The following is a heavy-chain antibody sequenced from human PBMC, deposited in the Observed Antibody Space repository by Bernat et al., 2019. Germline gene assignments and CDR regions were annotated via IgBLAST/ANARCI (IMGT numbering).Heavy chain of an antibody. J-gene: IGHJ4*02. D-gene: IGHD5-12*01. Sequence: QVQLQESGPGLVKPSETLSLTCTVYGVSISGYYWIWIRQPPGKGLEWIGYIYSSGSTNYNPSLKSRVTISVDTSKNQFSLKLTSVTAADTAVYYCARWRYSGYDRPLDHWGQGTLVTVSS. CDR2: IYSSGST. CDR3: ARWRYSGYDRPLDH. CDR1: GVSISGYY. V-gene: IGHV4-59*01.